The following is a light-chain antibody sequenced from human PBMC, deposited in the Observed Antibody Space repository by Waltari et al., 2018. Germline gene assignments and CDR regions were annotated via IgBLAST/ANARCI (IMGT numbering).Light chain of an antibody. J-gene: IGKJ2*03. V-gene: IGKV3-11*01. CDR2: DAS. Sequence: EIVLTQSPATLSLFPGDRATLSCRASQTVGTFLAWYQQKPGQAPRLLIYDASNRATGIPARCSGSGSGTDFTLTISSLEPGDSAVYYCQQRSDRPPVSFGQGTKLEIK. CDR1: QTVGTF. CDR3: QQRSDRPPVS.